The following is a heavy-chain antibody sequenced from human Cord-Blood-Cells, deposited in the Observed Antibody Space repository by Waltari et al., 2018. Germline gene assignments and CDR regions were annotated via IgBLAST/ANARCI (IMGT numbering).Heavy chain of an antibody. CDR1: GGSFSGYY. Sequence: QVQLQQWGAGLLKPSETLSLTCAVHGGSFSGYYWSWIRQPPGKGLEWIGEINHSGSTNYNPSLKSRVTISVDTSKNQFSLKLSSVTAADTAVYYCARGPYDSSGYYFYYWGQGTLVTVSS. V-gene: IGHV4-34*01. CDR3: ARGPYDSSGYYFYY. J-gene: IGHJ4*02. D-gene: IGHD3-22*01. CDR2: INHSGST.